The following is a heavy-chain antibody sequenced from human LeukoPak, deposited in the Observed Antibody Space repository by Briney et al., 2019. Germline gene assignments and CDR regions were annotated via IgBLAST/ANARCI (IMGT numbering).Heavy chain of an antibody. V-gene: IGHV3-48*01. Sequence: GGSLRLSCAASGFTFSSYSMNWVRQAPGKGLEWIAYFSSSTGTISYADSVKGRFTISRDNAENSLYLQMSSLRVEDTAVYYCARDRRYGDYPYYLDYWGQGTVVTVSS. CDR1: GFTFSSYS. CDR2: FSSSTGTI. J-gene: IGHJ4*02. CDR3: ARDRRYGDYPYYLDY. D-gene: IGHD4-17*01.